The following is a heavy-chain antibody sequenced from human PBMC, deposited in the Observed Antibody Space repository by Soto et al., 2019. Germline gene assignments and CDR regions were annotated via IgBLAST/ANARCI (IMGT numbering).Heavy chain of an antibody. CDR1: GFTVSSNF. CDR2: IYSGGGA. V-gene: IGHV3-66*01. Sequence: EVQLVEYGGGLVQPGGSLRLSCAASGFTVSSNFMSWVRQAPGKGLECVSVIYSGGGAYYADSVKGRFTISRDSSKNTLSLEMNSLRAEDTAVYYCAREGGLGYCSTTSCSMDVWGKGTTVTVSS. D-gene: IGHD2-2*01. CDR3: AREGGLGYCSTTSCSMDV. J-gene: IGHJ6*03.